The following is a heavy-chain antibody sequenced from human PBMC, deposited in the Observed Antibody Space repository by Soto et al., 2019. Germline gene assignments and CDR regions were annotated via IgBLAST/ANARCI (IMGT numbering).Heavy chain of an antibody. CDR1: GFAFSSFG. CDR3: ARDGGPPLNWNYVMRMDV. D-gene: IGHD1-7*01. CDR2: IWYDGSNK. V-gene: IGHV3-33*01. Sequence: GGSLRLSGAASGFAFSSFGMHWVRQAPGKGLEWVAVIWYDGSNKYYADSVKGRFTISRDNSMNTLFLQMNSLRDEDRAVYYCARDGGPPLNWNYVMRMDVWGQGTTVTVSS. J-gene: IGHJ6*02.